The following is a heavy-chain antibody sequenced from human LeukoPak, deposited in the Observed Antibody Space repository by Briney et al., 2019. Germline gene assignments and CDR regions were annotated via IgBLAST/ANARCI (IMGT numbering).Heavy chain of an antibody. J-gene: IGHJ4*02. CDR2: INPNSGDT. CDR3: ARSSGYKSRPYYFEY. CDR1: GYTLTDYY. Sequence: ASMKVSCKASGYTLTDYYLHWVRQAPGQGLEWMGRINPNSGDTDIAQKSQGRVTMARDTSISTAYMEMSSLRSDDTAVYYCARSSGYKSRPYYFEYWGQGTLVTVSS. D-gene: IGHD5-12*01. V-gene: IGHV1-2*02.